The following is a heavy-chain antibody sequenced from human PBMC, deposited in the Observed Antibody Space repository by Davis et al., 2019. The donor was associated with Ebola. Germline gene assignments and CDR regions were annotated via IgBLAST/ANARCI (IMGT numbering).Heavy chain of an antibody. CDR3: ARYVVVVAATPDY. CDR2: ISGSGGST. V-gene: IGHV3-23*01. CDR1: GFTFSSYA. Sequence: PGGSLRLSCAASGFTFSSYAMSWVRQAPGKGLEWVSAISGSGGSTYYADSVKGRFTISRDNSKNTLYLQMNSLRAEDTAVYDCARYVVVVAATPDYWGQGTLVTVSS. J-gene: IGHJ4*02. D-gene: IGHD2-15*01.